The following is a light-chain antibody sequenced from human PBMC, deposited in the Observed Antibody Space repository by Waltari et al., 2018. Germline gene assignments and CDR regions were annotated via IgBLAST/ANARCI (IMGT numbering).Light chain of an antibody. CDR3: LLYDGSDQV. J-gene: IGLJ3*02. CDR2: STT. CDR1: AVAVTSRNY. V-gene: IGLV7-43*01. Sequence: QTVVTQEPSLTVSPGGAVTLTCASSAVAVTSRNYPNWIQQKPGQVPRSLIHSTTNRHSWTPARFSGSLLGGKAALTLSGVQPEDEAEYYCLLYDGSDQVFGGGTKLTVL.